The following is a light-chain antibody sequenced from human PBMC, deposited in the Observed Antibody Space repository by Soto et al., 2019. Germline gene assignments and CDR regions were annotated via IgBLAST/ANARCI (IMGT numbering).Light chain of an antibody. CDR1: SSDGGSYNL. CDR2: DGS. Sequence: QSALTQPASVSGSPGQSITISCTGTSSDGGSYNLVSWYQLHPGKAPKLMIYDGSKRPSGVSNRFSASKSGNTASLTISGLQAEDEADYYCCSYAASSTFLVFGGGTKLTVL. J-gene: IGLJ2*01. V-gene: IGLV2-23*03. CDR3: CSYAASSTFLV.